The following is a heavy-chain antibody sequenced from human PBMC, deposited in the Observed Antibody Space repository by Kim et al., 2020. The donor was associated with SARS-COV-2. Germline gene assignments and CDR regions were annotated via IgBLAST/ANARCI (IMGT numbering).Heavy chain of an antibody. CDR3: ARGQWLGYYYYYGMDV. CDR1: GGSFSGYY. V-gene: IGHV4-34*01. J-gene: IGHJ6*02. CDR2: INHSGST. Sequence: SETLSLTCAVYGGSFSGYYWSWIRQPPGKGLEWIGEINHSGSTNYNPSLKSRVTISVDTSKNQFSLKLSSVTAADTAVYYCARGQWLGYYYYYGMDVWGQGTTVTVSS. D-gene: IGHD6-19*01.